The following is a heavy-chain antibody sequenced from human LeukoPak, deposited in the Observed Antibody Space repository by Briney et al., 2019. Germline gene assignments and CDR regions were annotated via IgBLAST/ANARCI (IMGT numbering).Heavy chain of an antibody. V-gene: IGHV3-48*01. CDR1: GFTFSSYS. CDR3: AKANYYCYYYIDV. Sequence: GGSLRLSCAASGFTFSSYSMNWVRQAPGKGLEWVSYISSSSSTIYYADSVKGRFTISRDSSKNTLYLQMNSLRAEDTALYYCAKANYYCYYYIDVWGKGTTVTVSS. J-gene: IGHJ6*03. CDR2: ISSSSSTI.